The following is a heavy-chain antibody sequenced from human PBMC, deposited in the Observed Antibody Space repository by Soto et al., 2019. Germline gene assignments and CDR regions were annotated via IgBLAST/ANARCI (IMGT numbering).Heavy chain of an antibody. CDR1: GYSFTSYS. D-gene: IGHD2-15*01. J-gene: IGHJ5*02. CDR2: INPSGEST. V-gene: IGHV1-46*01. Sequence: QVQLVQSGAEVKKPGASVKVSCKASGYSFTSYSLHWVRQAPGQGLEWVGRINPSGESTLYSQKFQGRVSLTRDTSSSTVYMELRSLKSDDTAVYYCARDWGMGCNGGSCYANWFDPWGQGTLVTVSS. CDR3: ARDWGMGCNGGSCYANWFDP.